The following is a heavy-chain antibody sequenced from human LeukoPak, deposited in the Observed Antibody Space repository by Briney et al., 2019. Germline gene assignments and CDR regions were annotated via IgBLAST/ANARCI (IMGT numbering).Heavy chain of an antibody. CDR3: ARGLSSGWGTFDY. V-gene: IGHV3-13*01. Sequence: PGGSLRLSCAASGFTLTSNDMHWVRQPSGKGLEWVSAIGTAGETCYRDSVGGLFTISRENAKNSLYLQMDRLRAGDTAVYYCARGLSSGWGTFDYWGQGTLVTVSS. J-gene: IGHJ4*02. CDR2: IGTAGET. D-gene: IGHD6-19*01. CDR1: GFTLTSND.